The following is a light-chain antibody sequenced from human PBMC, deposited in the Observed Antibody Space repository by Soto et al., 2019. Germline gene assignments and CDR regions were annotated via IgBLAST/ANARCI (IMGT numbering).Light chain of an antibody. CDR1: SSDVGSYDL. CDR2: EVA. J-gene: IGLJ2*01. V-gene: IGLV2-23*02. CDR3: CSYTSTNTLV. Sequence: QSALTQPASVSGSPGQSITISCTGTSSDVGSYDLVSWYQQRPGRAPRLMIFEVAKRPSGISTRFSGSKSGNTASLPISGLQAVDEADYFCCSYTSTNTLVFGGGTKVTVL.